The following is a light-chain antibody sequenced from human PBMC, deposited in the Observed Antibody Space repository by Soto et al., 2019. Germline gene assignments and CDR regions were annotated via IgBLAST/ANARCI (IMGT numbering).Light chain of an antibody. CDR1: PSVNRN. J-gene: IGKJ5*01. CDR2: GAS. CDR3: QQYNNWPPST. V-gene: IGKV3-15*01. Sequence: EIVMTQSPATLSLSPGERTNLSCRASPSVNRNLAWYLQKPGQAPRLLIYGASTRATGIPARFSGSVSGTEFTLTISSLQSEEFAVYYCQQYNNWPPSTFGQGTRLEIK.